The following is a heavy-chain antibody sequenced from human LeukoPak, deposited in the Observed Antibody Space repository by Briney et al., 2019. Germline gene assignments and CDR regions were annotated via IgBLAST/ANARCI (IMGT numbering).Heavy chain of an antibody. CDR3: ARAPRGNPGYFDY. Sequence: ASVKVSCKASGGTFSSYAISWVRQAPGQGLEWMGGIIPIFSTANYAQKFQGRVTITADESTSTAYMELSSLRSEDTAVYYCARAPRGNPGYFDYWGQGTLVTVSS. D-gene: IGHD4-23*01. CDR2: IIPIFSTA. CDR1: GGTFSSYA. V-gene: IGHV1-69*13. J-gene: IGHJ4*02.